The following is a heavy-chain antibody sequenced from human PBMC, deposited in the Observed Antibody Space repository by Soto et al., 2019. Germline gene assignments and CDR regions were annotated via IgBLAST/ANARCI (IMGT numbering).Heavy chain of an antibody. CDR2: IYYSGST. J-gene: IGHJ4*02. V-gene: IGHV4-59*08. D-gene: IGHD3-10*01. Sequence: AFGTPSLPCTVSGGSIRNFYWGRIRQPPGKGLEWIGYIYYSGSTNYNPSLKSRVTISVDTSKNQFSLKLNSMTAADTAVYYCARHNYGSGSTYFDYWGQGILVTVSS. CDR3: ARHNYGSGSTYFDY. CDR1: GGSIRNFY.